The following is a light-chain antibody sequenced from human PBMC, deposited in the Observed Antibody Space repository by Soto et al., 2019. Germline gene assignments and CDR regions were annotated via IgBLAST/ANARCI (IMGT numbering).Light chain of an antibody. CDR2: AAS. CDR3: QQSYSTPYT. V-gene: IGKV1-39*01. CDR1: QSISSY. Sequence: DIQMTQSPSSLSASVGVRVTITCRASQSISSYLNWYQQKPGKAPKLLIYAASSLQSGVPSRFSGSGSGTDFTLTISSLQPEDFATYYCQQSYSTPYTFGQGTKLEI. J-gene: IGKJ2*01.